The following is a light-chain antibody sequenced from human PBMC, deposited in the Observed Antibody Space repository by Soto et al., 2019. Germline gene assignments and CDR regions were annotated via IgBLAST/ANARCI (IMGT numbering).Light chain of an antibody. CDR1: QSVSSN. Sequence: EIVMTHSSATLSVSPGATATLSCRASQSVSSNLAWYQQKPGQAPRLLIYAASTRVTGIADRFSGSGSGTVFPLTISRLEAEDVAVYHCQQYGDPITFGGGTKVDIK. V-gene: IGKV3D-15*01. J-gene: IGKJ4*01. CDR3: QQYGDPIT. CDR2: AAS.